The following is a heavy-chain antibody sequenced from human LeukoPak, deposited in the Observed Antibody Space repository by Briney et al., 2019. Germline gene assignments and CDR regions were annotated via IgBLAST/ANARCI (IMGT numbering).Heavy chain of an antibody. CDR1: GFTFNNAR. D-gene: IGHD6-19*01. CDR2: IKSKTDGGTT. J-gene: IGHJ4*02. Sequence: GGSLRLSCAASGFTFNNARMNWVRQAPGKGLEWVGRIKSKTDGGTTDYAAPVKGRFTISRDDSKNTLYLQRNSLKTDDTAVYYCTRYSSSGWVWGQGTLVTVSS. CDR3: TRYSSSGWV. V-gene: IGHV3-15*01.